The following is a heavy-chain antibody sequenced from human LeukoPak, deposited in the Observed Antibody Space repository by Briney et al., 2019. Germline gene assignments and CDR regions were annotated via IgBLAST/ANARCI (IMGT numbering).Heavy chain of an antibody. CDR1: GGSISSYY. CDR3: ARETYYYDSSYDAFDI. Sequence: SETLSLTCSVSGGSISSYYWSWIRQPAGKGLEWIGRIYPSGSTNYNPSLKSRVTISVDTSKNQFSLKLSSVTAADTAVYYCARETYYYDSSYDAFDIWGQGTMVTVSS. CDR2: IYPSGST. J-gene: IGHJ3*02. V-gene: IGHV4-4*07. D-gene: IGHD3-22*01.